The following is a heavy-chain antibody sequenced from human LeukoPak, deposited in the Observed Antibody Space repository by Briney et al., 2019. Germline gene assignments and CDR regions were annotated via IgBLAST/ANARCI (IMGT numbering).Heavy chain of an antibody. J-gene: IGHJ4*02. CDR1: GFTFSSYV. Sequence: GGSLRLSCAASGFTFSSYVMSWVRQAPGRGLEWVSGISGSGGNTYYADSVKGRFTISRDNSKNTLYLQMNSLRAEDTAVYYCAKAFGLTTVTKFDYWGQGTLVTVSS. CDR2: ISGSGGNT. CDR3: AKAFGLTTVTKFDY. D-gene: IGHD4-17*01. V-gene: IGHV3-23*01.